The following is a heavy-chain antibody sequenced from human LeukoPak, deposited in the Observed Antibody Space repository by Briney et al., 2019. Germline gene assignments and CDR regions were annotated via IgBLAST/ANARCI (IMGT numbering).Heavy chain of an antibody. J-gene: IGHJ4*02. V-gene: IGHV4-39*01. CDR1: GGSISSSSYY. D-gene: IGHD6-6*01. CDR3: ARQLRIAARRNRAIDY. CDR2: IYYSGST. Sequence: SETLSLTCTVSGGSISSSSYYWGWIRQPPGKGLEWIGSIYYSGSTYYNPSLKSRVTISVDTSKNQFSLKLSSVTAADTAVYYCARQLRIAARRNRAIDYWGQGTLVTVSS.